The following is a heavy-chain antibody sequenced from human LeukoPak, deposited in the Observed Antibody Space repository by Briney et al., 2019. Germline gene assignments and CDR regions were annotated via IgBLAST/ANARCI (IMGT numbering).Heavy chain of an antibody. D-gene: IGHD4-17*01. CDR1: GGSISSRTYY. CDR3: ARHYYGDYAYYLDY. Sequence: SETLSLTCTVSGGSISSRTYYWGWIRQPPGKGLERIGSINYSGTTYYNPSLRSRVTILIDTSKNQFFLKLNSVTAPDTALYYCARHYYGDYAYYLDYWGQGTLVTVSS. V-gene: IGHV4-39*01. J-gene: IGHJ4*02. CDR2: INYSGTT.